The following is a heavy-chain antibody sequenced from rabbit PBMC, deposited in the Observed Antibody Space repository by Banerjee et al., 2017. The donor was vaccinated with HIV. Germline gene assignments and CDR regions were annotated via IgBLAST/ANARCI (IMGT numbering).Heavy chain of an antibody. D-gene: IGHD2-1*01. Sequence: QSLEESGGDLVKPGASLTLTCTASGFSFSSSYWICWVRQAPGRGLEWIGSINTGNGNTCYTSWAKGRFTISKTSSTTVTLQMTSLTAADTATYFCVRGGYADYAGINLWSPGTLVTVS. J-gene: IGHJ4*01. CDR1: GFSFSSSYW. CDR2: INTGNGNT. V-gene: IGHV1S40*01. CDR3: VRGGYADYAGINL.